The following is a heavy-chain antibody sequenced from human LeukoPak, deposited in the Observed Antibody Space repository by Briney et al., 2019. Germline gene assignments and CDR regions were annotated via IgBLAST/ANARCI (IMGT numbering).Heavy chain of an antibody. CDR2: ISGSGGST. CDR3: AKRMIVVASDAFDI. D-gene: IGHD3-22*01. V-gene: IGHV3-23*01. CDR1: GFTFSSYA. Sequence: GGSLRLSCAASGFTFSSYAMSGVRQAPGKGLEWVASISGSGGSTYYADSVKGRFPISRDNSKNTLYLEMNSLRAEDTAVYYCAKRMIVVASDAFDIWGQGPMVTVSS. J-gene: IGHJ3*02.